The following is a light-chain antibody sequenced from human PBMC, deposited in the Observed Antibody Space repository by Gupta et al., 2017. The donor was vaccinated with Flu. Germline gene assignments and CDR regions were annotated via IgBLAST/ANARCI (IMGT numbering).Light chain of an antibody. CDR2: AAS. CDR1: QRISSY. Sequence: DIQITQSPSSLSASVGHRVPIPCRVSQRISSYLNWYQQKPGKAPKLLIYAASSLQSGVPSRFSGSGSGTDFTLTISSLQPEDFATYYCQQSYSTPSTFGQGTKVEIK. J-gene: IGKJ2*01. V-gene: IGKV1-39*01. CDR3: QQSYSTPST.